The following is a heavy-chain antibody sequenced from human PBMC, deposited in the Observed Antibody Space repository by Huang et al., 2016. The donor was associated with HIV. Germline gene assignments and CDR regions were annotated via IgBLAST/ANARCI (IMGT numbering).Heavy chain of an antibody. CDR2: SSGDNVST. CDR3: ARTKGEFDF. V-gene: IGHV1-18*04. CDR1: GYKFHIYE. D-gene: IGHD3-16*01. J-gene: IGHJ4*02. Sequence: QIHLVQSGPEVKQPGASVKVSCKASGYKFHIYEITWVRQTPGQGLEWMVWSSGDNVSTRFAQKFQDRLTMTTDVSTSTAYLELRSLRLDDTAVYYCARTKGEFDFWGQGALVTVSS.